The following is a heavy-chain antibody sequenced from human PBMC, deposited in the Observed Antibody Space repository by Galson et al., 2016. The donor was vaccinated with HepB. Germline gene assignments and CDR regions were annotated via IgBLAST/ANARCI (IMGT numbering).Heavy chain of an antibody. J-gene: IGHJ5*02. D-gene: IGHD2-2*01. CDR2: VNHGGYT. V-gene: IGHV4-34*01. CDR1: DGALSGFY. Sequence: SETLSLTCAVSDGALSGFYWNWIRRSPGKGLEWIGEVNHGGYTNYNPSLKSRVTISVDTSKNQFSLKLSSVTAADTAVYYCARGPGSTGWFDPWGQGTLVTVSS. CDR3: ARGPGSTGWFDP.